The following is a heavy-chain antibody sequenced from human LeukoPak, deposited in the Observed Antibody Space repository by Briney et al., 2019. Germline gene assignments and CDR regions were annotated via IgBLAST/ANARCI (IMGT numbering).Heavy chain of an antibody. Sequence: TSETLSLTCTVSGGSISSYYWSWIRQPPGKGLEWIGYIYYSGSTNYNPPLKSRVTISVDTSKNQFSLKLTSVTAADTAVYFCARDDYGVFDAFDVWGQGTVVTVSS. D-gene: IGHD3-16*01. CDR1: GGSISSYY. J-gene: IGHJ3*01. CDR2: IYYSGST. CDR3: ARDDYGVFDAFDV. V-gene: IGHV4-59*08.